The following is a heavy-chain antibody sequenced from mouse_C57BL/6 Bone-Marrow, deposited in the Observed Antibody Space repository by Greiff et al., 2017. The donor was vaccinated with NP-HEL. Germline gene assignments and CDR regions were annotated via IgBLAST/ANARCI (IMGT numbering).Heavy chain of an antibody. D-gene: IGHD1-1*01. J-gene: IGHJ3*01. CDR3: ARVDYGSSPFAY. CDR2: ISDGGSYT. CDR1: GFTFSSYA. Sequence: EVKVEESGGGLVKPGGSLKLSCAASGFTFSSYAMSWVRQTPEKRLEWVATISDGGSYTYYPDNVKGRFTISRDNAKNNLYLQMSHLKSEDTAMYYCARVDYGSSPFAYWGQGTLVTVSA. V-gene: IGHV5-4*03.